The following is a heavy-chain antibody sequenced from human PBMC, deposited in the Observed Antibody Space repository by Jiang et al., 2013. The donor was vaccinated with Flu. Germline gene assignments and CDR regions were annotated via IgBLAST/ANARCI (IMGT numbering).Heavy chain of an antibody. CDR3: ARDSEVVPTSGVWFDP. D-gene: IGHD2-15*01. Sequence: SSISSSSSYIYYADSVKGRFTISRDNAKNSLYLQMNSLRAEDTAVYYCARDSEVVPTSGVWFDPWGQGTLVTVSS. CDR2: ISSSSSYI. J-gene: IGHJ5*02. V-gene: IGHV3-21*01.